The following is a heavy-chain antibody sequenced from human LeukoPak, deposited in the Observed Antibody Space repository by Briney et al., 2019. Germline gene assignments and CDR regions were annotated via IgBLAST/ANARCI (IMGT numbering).Heavy chain of an antibody. CDR1: GFTLSNYA. J-gene: IGHJ4*02. Sequence: PGGSLRLSCAASGFTLSNYAMSWVRQAPGKGLEWVSSISGSGGTTYYADSVKGRFTISRVNSKNTQYLEMNSLRAEDTAVYYCAKDVARYCSGGTCPNYFDYWGQGTLVTVSS. CDR2: ISGSGGTT. V-gene: IGHV3-23*01. CDR3: AKDVARYCSGGTCPNYFDY. D-gene: IGHD2-15*01.